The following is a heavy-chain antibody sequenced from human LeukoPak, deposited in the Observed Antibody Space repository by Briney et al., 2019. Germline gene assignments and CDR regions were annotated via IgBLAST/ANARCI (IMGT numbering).Heavy chain of an antibody. Sequence: HPGRTLRLSCAASGFTFSSYGMHWVRQAPGKGLEWVAVISYDGSNKYYADSVKGRFTISRDNSKNTLCLQMNSLRAEDTAVYYRAKAGRSSSDYWGQGTLVTVSS. J-gene: IGHJ4*02. D-gene: IGHD6-6*01. CDR3: AKAGRSSSDY. CDR1: GFTFSSYG. V-gene: IGHV3-30*18. CDR2: ISYDGSNK.